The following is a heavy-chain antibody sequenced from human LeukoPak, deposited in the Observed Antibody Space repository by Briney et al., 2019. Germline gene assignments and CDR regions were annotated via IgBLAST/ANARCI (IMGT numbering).Heavy chain of an antibody. V-gene: IGHV3-53*01. Sequence: PGGSLRLSCAASGFTVSTHYMNWVRQAPGQGLERVSVIETGDKASYADSVKGRFTISRDDSNNKVFLHLNSVRVEDTAVYYCARRGGYSGHDFGGGPEGYLDFWGQGTVVTVSS. CDR2: IETGDKA. CDR1: GFTVSTHY. CDR3: ARRGGYSGHDFGGGPEGYLDF. D-gene: IGHD5-12*01. J-gene: IGHJ4*02.